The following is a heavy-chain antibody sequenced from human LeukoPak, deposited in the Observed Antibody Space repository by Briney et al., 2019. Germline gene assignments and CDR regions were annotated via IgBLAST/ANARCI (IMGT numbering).Heavy chain of an antibody. D-gene: IGHD3-3*01. CDR2: ISYDGSNK. CDR1: GFTFTTYG. Sequence: GGSLRLSCAASGFTFTTYGMHWVRQAPGKGLEWVAVISYDGSNKFYADSVKGRFTISRDNSKNTLYLQMNSLRAEDTALYFCARRLSLRFDAFAVWGPGTVVTVSS. CDR3: ARRLSLRFDAFAV. J-gene: IGHJ3*01. V-gene: IGHV3-30*03.